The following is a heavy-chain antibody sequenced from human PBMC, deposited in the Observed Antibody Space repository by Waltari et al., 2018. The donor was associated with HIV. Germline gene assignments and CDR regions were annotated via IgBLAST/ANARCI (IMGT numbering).Heavy chain of an antibody. CDR3: ARKYSSSWGAPFDY. D-gene: IGHD6-13*01. V-gene: IGHV3-33*01. J-gene: IGHJ4*02. CDR2: IWYEGSKK. CDR1: AFTLSRYG. Sequence: QVQLVESGGGVLQTGRSLRLSCATSAFTLSRYGMHWVRPAPGKGLEWVTVIWYEGSKKYYAASVKGRFTISRDNSKNTLYLQMNSLRIEDTAVYYCARKYSSSWGAPFDYWGQGTLVTVSS.